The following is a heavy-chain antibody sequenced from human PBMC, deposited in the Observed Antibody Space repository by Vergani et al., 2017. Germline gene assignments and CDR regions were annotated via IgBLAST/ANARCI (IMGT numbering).Heavy chain of an antibody. CDR3: ASRRPRLNLGSKSNAGTFDS. Sequence: QVHLQQRGAGVLKPSETLSLTCGVIGGSLSGYFWSWIRQSPGRGLELIGEITAIGRAKYSPSAPTRVTISVDTSRGEFTLTVTSVTAADTGLYFCASRRPRLNLGSKSNAGTFDSWGQGTLVTVSS. V-gene: IGHV4-34*02. J-gene: IGHJ4*02. CDR2: ITAIGRA. CDR1: GGSLSGYF. D-gene: IGHD3-10*01.